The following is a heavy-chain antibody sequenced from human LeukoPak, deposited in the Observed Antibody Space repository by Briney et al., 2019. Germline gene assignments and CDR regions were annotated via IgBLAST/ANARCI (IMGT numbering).Heavy chain of an antibody. CDR2: ISGSGGST. CDR3: AKFMVTYYGSGSWSYFDY. V-gene: IGHV3-23*01. Sequence: PGGSLRLSCAASGFTFSSYAMSWVRQAPGKGLEWGSAISGSGGSTYYADSVKGRFTISRDNSKNTLYLQMNSLRAEDTAVYYCAKFMVTYYGSGSWSYFDYWGQGTLVTVSS. D-gene: IGHD3-10*01. J-gene: IGHJ4*02. CDR1: GFTFSSYA.